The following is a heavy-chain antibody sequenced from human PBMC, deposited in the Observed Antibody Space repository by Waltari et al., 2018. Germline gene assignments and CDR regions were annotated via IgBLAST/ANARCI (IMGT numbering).Heavy chain of an antibody. CDR3: ARQKNSFDY. J-gene: IGHJ4*02. CDR2: SGTT. Sequence: SGTTGSAQKFQGRVTMTRNKSARTAYMQLSSLGSEDTAVYYCARQKNSFDYWGQGTLVTVSS. V-gene: IGHV1-8*01.